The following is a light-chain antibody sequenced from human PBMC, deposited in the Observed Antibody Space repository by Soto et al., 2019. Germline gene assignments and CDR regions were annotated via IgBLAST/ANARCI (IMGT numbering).Light chain of an antibody. V-gene: IGKV1-39*01. Sequence: VGGSVKINCRASQGISTFLNWYQQKPGKAPRLLIYAASRLQSGVPARFSGSGAETDFTLTIPTLHPEDFGIHICQQTHATARTVAGGTKVDIK. CDR2: AAS. CDR1: QGISTF. J-gene: IGKJ4*01. CDR3: QQTHATART.